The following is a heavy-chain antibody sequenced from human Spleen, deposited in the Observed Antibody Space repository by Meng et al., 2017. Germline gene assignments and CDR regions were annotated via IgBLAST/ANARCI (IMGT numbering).Heavy chain of an antibody. D-gene: IGHD6-6*01. CDR1: GLIFNTYG. CDR3: ANHYSSSWYY. CDR2: IDAGGGAT. J-gene: IGHJ4*02. Sequence: EVQLLESGGGLVQPGGSLRLSCVVSGLIFNTYGMNWVRQAPGKGLEWVSTIDAGGGATYYADSMKGRFTISRDNSKNTLYLQMSSLRVEDTAIYYCANHYSSSWYYWGPGTLVTVSS. V-gene: IGHV3-23*01.